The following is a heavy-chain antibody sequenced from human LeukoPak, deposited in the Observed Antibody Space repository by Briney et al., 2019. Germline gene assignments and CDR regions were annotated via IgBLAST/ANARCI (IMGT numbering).Heavy chain of an antibody. CDR1: GYTFTSYG. Sequence: GASVKVSCTASGYTFTSYGISWVRQAPGQGLEWMGWISAYNGNTSYAQKLQGRVTMTTDTSTSTAYRELRSLRSDDTAVYYCARDREHSGSYLSYWGQGTLVTVSS. CDR2: ISAYNGNT. CDR3: ARDREHSGSYLSY. V-gene: IGHV1-18*01. D-gene: IGHD1-26*01. J-gene: IGHJ4*02.